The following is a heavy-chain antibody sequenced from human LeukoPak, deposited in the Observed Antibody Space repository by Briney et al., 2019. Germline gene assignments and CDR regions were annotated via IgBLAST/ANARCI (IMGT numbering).Heavy chain of an antibody. D-gene: IGHD5-12*01. CDR1: GGSISSGGYY. CDR2: IYHSGST. J-gene: IGHJ4*02. CDR3: ARDPGGYALDY. V-gene: IGHV4-30-2*01. Sequence: PSGTLSLTCTVSGGSISSGGYYWSWIRQPPGKGLEWIGYIYHSGSTYYNPSLKSRVTISVDRSKNQFSLKLSSVTAADTAVYYCARDPGGYALDYWGQGTLVTVSS.